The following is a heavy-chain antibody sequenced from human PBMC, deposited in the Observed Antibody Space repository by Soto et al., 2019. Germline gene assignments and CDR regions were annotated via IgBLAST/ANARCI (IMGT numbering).Heavy chain of an antibody. J-gene: IGHJ4*02. D-gene: IGHD3-10*01. V-gene: IGHV4-4*07. CDR2: LFPVGTT. CDR3: ARTLSGFTYGSRQFYFDY. Sequence: PSETLSLTCTVSGDPITSYFWSWIRQPAGKGLEWIGHLFPVGTTSLNASLESRVSMSIDTSKNQFSLTLTSVTAADTAMYYCARTLSGFTYGSRQFYFDYWGQGSLVTVSS. CDR1: GDPITSYF.